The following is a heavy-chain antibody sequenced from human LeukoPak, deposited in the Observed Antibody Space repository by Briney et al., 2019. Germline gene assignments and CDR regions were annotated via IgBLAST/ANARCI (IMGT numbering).Heavy chain of an antibody. V-gene: IGHV3-66*01. D-gene: IGHD2-21*02. Sequence: GGSLLLSCAAYGFTVSNNYMNWVRQAPGKGPEWDSLIDSGYTTYYAGSVKGRFTISRDNSKNTLYLQMDSLRADDTAVYYWARDWGDSKIDQWGQGTLVTVSS. CDR1: GFTVSNNY. CDR3: ARDWGDSKIDQ. CDR2: IDSGYTT. J-gene: IGHJ4*02.